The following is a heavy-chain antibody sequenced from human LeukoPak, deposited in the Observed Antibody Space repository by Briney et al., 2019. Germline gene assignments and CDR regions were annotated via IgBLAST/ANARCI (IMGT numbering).Heavy chain of an antibody. CDR1: GDTFSRYA. Sequence: ASVKVSCTASGDTFSRYAISWVRQAPGQGLEWMGGIIPVLSTANYAQKFQDRVTITADESTSTTYMELSSLKSEGTAVYYCARDDSSGYYDWGFDYWGQGTLVTVSS. D-gene: IGHD3-22*01. J-gene: IGHJ4*02. CDR3: ARDDSSGYYDWGFDY. V-gene: IGHV1-69*13. CDR2: IIPVLSTA.